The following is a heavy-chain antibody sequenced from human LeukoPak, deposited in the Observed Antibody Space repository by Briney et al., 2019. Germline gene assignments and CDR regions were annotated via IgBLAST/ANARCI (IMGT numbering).Heavy chain of an antibody. Sequence: SETLSLTCAVYGGSFSGYYWSWIRQPPGKGLEWIGEINHSGSTNYNPSLKSRVTISVDTSKNQFSLKLSSVAAADTAVYYCARLRGVVVPAAITQLKYYYYYYTDVWGKGTTVTVSS. CDR1: GGSFSGYY. J-gene: IGHJ6*03. CDR3: ARLRGVVVPAAITQLKYYYYYYTDV. D-gene: IGHD2-2*02. V-gene: IGHV4-34*01. CDR2: INHSGST.